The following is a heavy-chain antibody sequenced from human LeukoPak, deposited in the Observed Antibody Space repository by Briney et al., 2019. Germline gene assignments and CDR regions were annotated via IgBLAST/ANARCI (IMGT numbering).Heavy chain of an antibody. D-gene: IGHD5-18*01. J-gene: IGHJ4*02. Sequence: GGSLRLSCAASGFTFSGCGMHWVRQAPGKGLEWVSFIWYDGRDKYYADSVKGQFTISRDNSKNTLYLQMNSLRAEDAAVYYCAKGPYSYGSYFGYWGQGTLDTVSS. V-gene: IGHV3-30*02. CDR2: IWYDGRDK. CDR3: AKGPYSYGSYFGY. CDR1: GFTFSGCG.